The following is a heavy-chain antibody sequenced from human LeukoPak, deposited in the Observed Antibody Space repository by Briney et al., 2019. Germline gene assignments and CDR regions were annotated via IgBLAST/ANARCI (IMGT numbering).Heavy chain of an antibody. CDR2: ISSSSSYI. Sequence: GGSLRLSCAASGFTFSSYEMNWVRQAPGKGLEWVSSISSSSSYIYYADSVKGRFTISRDNAKNSLYLQMNSLRAEDTAVYYCARSGSGSYSYGFDPWGQGTLVTVSS. CDR3: ARSGSGSYSYGFDP. V-gene: IGHV3-21*01. D-gene: IGHD1-26*01. J-gene: IGHJ5*02. CDR1: GFTFSSYE.